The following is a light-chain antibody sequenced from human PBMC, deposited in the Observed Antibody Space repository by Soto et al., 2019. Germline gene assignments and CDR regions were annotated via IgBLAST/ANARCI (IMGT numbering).Light chain of an antibody. J-gene: IGLJ1*01. V-gene: IGLV2-14*03. CDR3: TSFTGGNIPYV. CDR2: DVS. CDR1: NNDVGGYNY. Sequence: QSVLTQPASVSGSPGQSITISCTGTNNDVGGYNYVSWYQQFPGEAPRLVIYDVSHRPSGVSDRLSGSRSGNTASLTISGLQAEDEADYYCTSFTGGNIPYVLGTGTKVTVL.